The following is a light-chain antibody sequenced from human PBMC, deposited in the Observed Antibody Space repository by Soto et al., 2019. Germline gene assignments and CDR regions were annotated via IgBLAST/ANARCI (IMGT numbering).Light chain of an antibody. J-gene: IGKJ4*01. CDR2: GTS. V-gene: IGKV3-11*01. CDR1: QSAGSS. Sequence: EIVLTQSPATLSLSPGERATLSCRASQSAGSSLAWYQQKPGQAPRPVIYGTSNRATGIPARFSGSGSGTDFTLTISGLEPEDFAVYYCQHRASWPLSFGGGTRVEIK. CDR3: QHRASWPLS.